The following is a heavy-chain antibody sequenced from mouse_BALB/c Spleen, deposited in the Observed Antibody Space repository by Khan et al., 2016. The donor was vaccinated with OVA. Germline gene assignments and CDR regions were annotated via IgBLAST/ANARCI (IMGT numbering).Heavy chain of an antibody. J-gene: IGHJ4*01. D-gene: IGHD2-14*01. CDR3: DRACYRSDGCYAMDY. CDR2: IWGGGGT. V-gene: IGHV2-6-4*01. Sequence: VELVESGPGLVAPSQSLSITCTVSGFSLSRYNIHWVRQPPGKGPEWLGMIWGGGGTDYNSTLKSRLSISKNNSKSQVFLKMNSLQTDDSAIYSCDRACYRSDGCYAMDYWGQGTSVTVSS. CDR1: GFSLSRYN.